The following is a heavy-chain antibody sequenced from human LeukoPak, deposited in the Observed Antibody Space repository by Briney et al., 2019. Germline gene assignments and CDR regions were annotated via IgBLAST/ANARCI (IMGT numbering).Heavy chain of an antibody. V-gene: IGHV3-30*18. CDR1: GFTFSSYG. CDR3: AKDHRYYDSSGYPRTDYFDS. J-gene: IGHJ4*02. CDR2: TSYDGSNK. Sequence: GRSLRLSCAASGFTFSSYGMHWVRQAPGKGLEWVAVTSYDGSNKYYADSVKGRFTLSRENSKKTLYLQMNGLRAEDTAVYYCAKDHRYYDSSGYPRTDYFDSWGQGTLVTVSS. D-gene: IGHD3-22*01.